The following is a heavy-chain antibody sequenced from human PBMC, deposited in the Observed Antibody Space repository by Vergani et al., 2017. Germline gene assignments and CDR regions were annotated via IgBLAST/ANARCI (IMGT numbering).Heavy chain of an antibody. V-gene: IGHV3-73*01. CDR2: IRSKANSYAT. CDR3: AKRAYGSGSSDY. Sequence: EVQLVESGGGLVQPGGSLKLSCAASGFTFSGSAMHWVRQASGKGLEWVGRIRSKANSYATAYAASVKGRFTISRDDSKNTLYLQMNSLRAEDTAVYYCAKRAYGSGSSDYWGQGTLVTVSS. CDR1: GFTFSGSA. D-gene: IGHD3-10*01. J-gene: IGHJ4*02.